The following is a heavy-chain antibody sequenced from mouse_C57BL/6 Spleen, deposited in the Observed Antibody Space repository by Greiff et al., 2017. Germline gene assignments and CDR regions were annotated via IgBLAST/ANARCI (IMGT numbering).Heavy chain of an antibody. CDR1: GYTFTSYW. Sequence: VQLQQPGAELVMPGASVKLSCKASGYTFTSYWMHWVKQRPGPGLEWIGEIDPSDSYTNYNQKFKGKSTLTVDKSSSTAYMQLSSLTSEDSAVYYCARRETGRGYFDVWGTGTTVTVSS. J-gene: IGHJ1*03. CDR3: ARRETGRGYFDV. D-gene: IGHD4-1*01. V-gene: IGHV1-69*01. CDR2: IDPSDSYT.